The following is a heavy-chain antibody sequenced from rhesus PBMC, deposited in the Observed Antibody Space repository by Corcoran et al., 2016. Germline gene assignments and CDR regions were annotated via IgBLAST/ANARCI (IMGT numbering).Heavy chain of an antibody. D-gene: IGHD6-13*01. CDR1: GGSISSSY. Sequence: QLQLQESGPGLVKPSETLSVTCAVSGGSISSSYWSWIRQAPGEGLEWIGYIYGSGSRTNYNPSLKSRVNLSVDTSKNQLSLKLSSVTTADAAVYYCARVYWQLVDYWGQGVLVTVSS. CDR2: IYGSGSRT. J-gene: IGHJ4*01. V-gene: IGHV4-169*01. CDR3: ARVYWQLVDY.